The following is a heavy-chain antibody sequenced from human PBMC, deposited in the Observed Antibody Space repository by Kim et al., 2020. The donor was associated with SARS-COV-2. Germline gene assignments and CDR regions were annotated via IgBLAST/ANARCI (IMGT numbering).Heavy chain of an antibody. D-gene: IGHD2-21*01. J-gene: IGHJ3*02. V-gene: IGHV4-39*01. CDR3: ANSIVVVIATPMAFDI. Sequence: SLRSRVTIAVDTSKTQFSLKLSSVTAADTAVYYCANSIVVVIATPMAFDIWGQGTMVTVSS.